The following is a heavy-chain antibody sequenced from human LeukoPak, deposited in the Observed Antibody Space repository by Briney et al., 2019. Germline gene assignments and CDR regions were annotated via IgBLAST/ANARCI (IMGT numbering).Heavy chain of an antibody. CDR3: ASAKPLGPFDY. CDR1: GVTLKIFG. D-gene: IGHD1-14*01. J-gene: IGHJ4*02. V-gene: IGHV3-21*01. Sequence: PGGPLRLSCAASGVTLKIFGMNGVPQAPGEGLEWVSSISSISSYIQYAAPVKGRYTISRDNTKNTLYLQMNSLRAEDTAVYYCASAKPLGPFDYWGQGTLVTVSS. CDR2: ISSISSYI.